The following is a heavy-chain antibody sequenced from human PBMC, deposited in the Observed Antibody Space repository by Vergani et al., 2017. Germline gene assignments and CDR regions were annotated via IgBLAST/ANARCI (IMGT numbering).Heavy chain of an antibody. CDR2: IDWDDEK. J-gene: IGHJ4*02. D-gene: IGHD7-27*01. V-gene: IGHV2-70*04. Sequence: QVTLTESGPALVKPTQTLTLTCTFSGFSLSTSGMRVSWIRQLPGKALEWLARIDWDDEKFYSTSLKTRLTISKDTSKKQVVLTMTNMDPVDTATYYCARSSNWGSSGLDYWGQGTLVTVSS. CDR1: GFSLSTSGMR. CDR3: ARSSNWGSSGLDY.